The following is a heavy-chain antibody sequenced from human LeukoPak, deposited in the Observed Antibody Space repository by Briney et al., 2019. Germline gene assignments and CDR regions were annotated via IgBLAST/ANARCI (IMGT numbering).Heavy chain of an antibody. CDR2: ISGSGDRT. CDR3: AKDTGTTTIGWFDP. J-gene: IGHJ5*02. CDR1: GFTFSNFA. D-gene: IGHD1-1*01. Sequence: GGSLRLSCAASGFTFSNFAVTWVRQAPGKGLEWVSSISGSGDRTYYADSVKGRFTISRDNFKNTLYLQMISLTADDTAVYFCAKDTGTTTIGWFDPWGQETQVTVSS. V-gene: IGHV3-23*01.